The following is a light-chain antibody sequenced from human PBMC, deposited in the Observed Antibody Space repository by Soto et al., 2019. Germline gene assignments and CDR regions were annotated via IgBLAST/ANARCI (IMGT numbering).Light chain of an antibody. CDR2: TAS. V-gene: IGKV1D-12*01. CDR1: PDISSW. Sequence: DIQMTQSPSSVSASVGDRITITCRARPDISSWLAWYQQQPGRAPNLLIYTASTLESGVPSRFSGSGSGTDFTLTISNLQPEDFATSYCQQVDSFPLTFGGGTKVEIK. CDR3: QQVDSFPLT. J-gene: IGKJ4*01.